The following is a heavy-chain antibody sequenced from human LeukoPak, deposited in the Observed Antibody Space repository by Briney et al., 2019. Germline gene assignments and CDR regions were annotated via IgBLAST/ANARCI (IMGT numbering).Heavy chain of an antibody. CDR3: VRREEISGHYDY. D-gene: IGHD2-15*01. J-gene: IGHJ4*02. V-gene: IGHV3-64D*09. Sequence: TGGSLRLSCAASGFTFSSFPMHWVRQAPGKRLEFVSGISSNGGNTNYADSVKGRFTISRDNSKNTLYLQMSSLRAEDTAMYYCVRREEISGHYDYWGQGTLVTVSS. CDR1: GFTFSSFP. CDR2: ISSNGGNT.